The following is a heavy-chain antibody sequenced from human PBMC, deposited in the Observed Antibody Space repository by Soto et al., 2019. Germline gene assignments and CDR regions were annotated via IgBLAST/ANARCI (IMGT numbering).Heavy chain of an antibody. CDR3: ARCSTSCVTRPYYYYYYGMDV. J-gene: IGHJ6*02. V-gene: IGHV1-69*02. CDR2: IIPILGIA. D-gene: IGHD2-2*01. Sequence: QVQLVQSGAEVKKPGSSVKVSCKASGGTFSSYTISWVRQAPGQGLEWMGRIIPILGIANYAQKFQGRVTITADKSTSTAYMELSSLRSEDTAVYYCARCSTSCVTRPYYYYYYGMDVWGQGTTVTVSS. CDR1: GGTFSSYT.